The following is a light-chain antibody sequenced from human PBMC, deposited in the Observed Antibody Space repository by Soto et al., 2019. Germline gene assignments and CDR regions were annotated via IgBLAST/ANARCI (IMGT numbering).Light chain of an antibody. CDR3: AAWDDSLSGHWV. V-gene: IGLV1-47*01. CDR1: SSNIGSNY. Sequence: QLVLTQPPSASGTPGQRVTISCSGSSSNIGSNYVYWYQQLPGTAPNLLIYRNNQRPSGVPDRFSGSKSGTSASLAISGLRSEDEADYYCAAWDDSLSGHWVFGGGTKLTVL. J-gene: IGLJ3*02. CDR2: RNN.